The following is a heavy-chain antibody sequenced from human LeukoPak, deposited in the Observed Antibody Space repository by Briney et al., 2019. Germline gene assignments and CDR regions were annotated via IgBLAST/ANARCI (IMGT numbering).Heavy chain of an antibody. CDR2: INPSSGAT. V-gene: IGHV1-2*02. D-gene: IGHD2/OR15-2a*01. CDR1: GYTLTDYY. Sequence: ASVKVSCKASGYTLTDYYMHWVRQAPGQGLEWVAWINPSSGATTYAQKFQGRVTLTKDTPINTAYMELSRLTSDDTAMYYCAREANSWYHSWGQGTLVTVSS. J-gene: IGHJ4*02. CDR3: AREANSWYHS.